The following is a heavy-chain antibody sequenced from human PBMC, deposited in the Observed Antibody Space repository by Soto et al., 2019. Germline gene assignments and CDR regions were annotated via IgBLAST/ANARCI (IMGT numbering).Heavy chain of an antibody. J-gene: IGHJ5*01. CDR3: AKHRRAGGNTDVYFDF. Sequence: PGESLSLSCTASGFKISNYAMSWVRQAPGKGLEWVSLISATGGGTYYADSVKGRFTISRDNSHNTLYLQVHSLTAGDTAVYYCAKHRRAGGNTDVYFDFWGQGAQVTVSS. V-gene: IGHV3-23*01. CDR2: ISATGGGT. CDR1: GFKISNYA. D-gene: IGHD3-16*01.